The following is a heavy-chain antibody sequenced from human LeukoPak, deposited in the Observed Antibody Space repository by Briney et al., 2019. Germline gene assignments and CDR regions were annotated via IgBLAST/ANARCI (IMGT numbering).Heavy chain of an antibody. CDR1: GFTFSSYG. CDR3: AKARRERWYGDAFDI. V-gene: IGHV3-30*18. D-gene: IGHD6-13*01. Sequence: GGSLRLSCAASGFTFSSYGMHWVRQAPGKGLEWVTVISYDGNNKYYADSVKGRFTISRDNSKNTLDPQMNSLRPEDTAVYYCAKARRERWYGDAFDIWGQGTMVTVSS. J-gene: IGHJ3*02. CDR2: ISYDGNNK.